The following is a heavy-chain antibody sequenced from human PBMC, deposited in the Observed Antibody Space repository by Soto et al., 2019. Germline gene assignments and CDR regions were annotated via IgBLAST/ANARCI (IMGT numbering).Heavy chain of an antibody. CDR2: INQDGSES. D-gene: IGHD3-3*01. Sequence: TGGSLRLSCVVSGLTFSNYWMSWVRQAPGKGLEWVANINQDGSESYYADSVKGRFTISRDNSKNTLYLQMNSLRAEDTAVYYCAKDSFPYYDFWSGYYPFDYWGQGTLVTVSS. CDR1: GLTFSNYW. J-gene: IGHJ4*02. CDR3: AKDSFPYYDFWSGYYPFDY. V-gene: IGHV3-7*03.